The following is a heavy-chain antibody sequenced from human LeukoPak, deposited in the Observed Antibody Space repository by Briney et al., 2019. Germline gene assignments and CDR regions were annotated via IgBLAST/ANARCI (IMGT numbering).Heavy chain of an antibody. CDR1: GDSFSSGGY. J-gene: IGHJ5*02. CDR3: ARARTQYSDGSGLNWFNP. D-gene: IGHD3-22*01. Sequence: SQTLSLTRTVSGDSFSSGGYSWIRQLPGMGLEWIGYVFSSGKSYYNPSLKSRVTISLDTSKNQFSLRLSSVTAADTAVYYCARARTQYSDGSGLNWFNPWGHGTLVTVSS. V-gene: IGHV4-31*03. CDR2: VFSSGKS.